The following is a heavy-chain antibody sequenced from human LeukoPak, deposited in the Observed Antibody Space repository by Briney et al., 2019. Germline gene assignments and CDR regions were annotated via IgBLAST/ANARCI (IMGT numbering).Heavy chain of an antibody. Sequence: PSETLSLTCTVSGGSITSCCYYWAWIRQPPGKGLEWIGSIYYSGSTYYNPSLKSRVTISLDTSKNQFSLKLSSVTAADTAVYYCARHPAEFGPWGQGTLVTVSS. V-gene: IGHV4-39*07. D-gene: IGHD3-16*01. CDR3: ARHPAEFGP. CDR2: IYYSGST. J-gene: IGHJ5*02. CDR1: GGSITSCCYY.